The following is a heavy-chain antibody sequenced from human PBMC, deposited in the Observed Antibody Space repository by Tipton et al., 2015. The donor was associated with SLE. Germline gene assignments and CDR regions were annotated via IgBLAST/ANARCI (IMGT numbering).Heavy chain of an antibody. D-gene: IGHD6-19*01. Sequence: PGLVKPSETLSLTCTVSGGSISSHYWSWIQQPPGKGLEWIGYIYYSGSTNYNPSLKSRVTISVDTSKNQFSLKLSSVTAADTAVYYCARDLQWLRFDYWGQGTLVTVSS. CDR2: IYYSGST. CDR3: ARDLQWLRFDY. J-gene: IGHJ4*02. CDR1: GGSISSHY. V-gene: IGHV4-59*11.